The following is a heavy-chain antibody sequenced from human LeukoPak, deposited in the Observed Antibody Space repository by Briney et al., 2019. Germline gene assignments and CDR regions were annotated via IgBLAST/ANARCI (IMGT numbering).Heavy chain of an antibody. D-gene: IGHD3-3*01. CDR1: GGSFSGCY. CDR2: INHSGST. V-gene: IGHV4-34*01. J-gene: IGHJ4*02. Sequence: PSETLSLTCAVYGGSFSGCYWSWIRQPPGKGLEWIGEINHSGSTNYNPSLKSRVTISVDTSKNQFSLKLSSVTAADTAVYYCARSTGFGYDFWSGPLYYFDYWGQGTLVTVSS. CDR3: ARSTGFGYDFWSGPLYYFDY.